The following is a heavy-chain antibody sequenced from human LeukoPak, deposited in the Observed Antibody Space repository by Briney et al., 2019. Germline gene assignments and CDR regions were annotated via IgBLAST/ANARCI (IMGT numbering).Heavy chain of an antibody. CDR1: GFAFSTYW. D-gene: IGHD4-23*01. Sequence: GGSLRLSCVASGFAFSTYWMYWVRQVAGKGLVWVSHIKPDGSSTYYADSVKGRFAISRDNSKNTLFLQMNSLRAEDTAVYYCAKGRTRWVKEECDYWGQGTLVTVSS. J-gene: IGHJ4*02. CDR2: IKPDGSST. CDR3: AKGRTRWVKEECDY. V-gene: IGHV3-74*01.